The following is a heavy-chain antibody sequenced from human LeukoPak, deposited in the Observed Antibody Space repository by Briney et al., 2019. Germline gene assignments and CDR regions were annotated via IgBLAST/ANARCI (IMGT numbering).Heavy chain of an antibody. CDR1: GGTFSSYA. Sequence: ASVKVSCKASGGTFSSYAISWVRQAPGQELEWMGGIIPIFGTANYAQKFQGRVTITADESTSTAYMELSSLRSEDTAVYYCARASTMVRGSGWFDPWGQGTLVTVSS. V-gene: IGHV1-69*13. CDR3: ARASTMVRGSGWFDP. CDR2: IIPIFGTA. D-gene: IGHD3-10*01. J-gene: IGHJ5*02.